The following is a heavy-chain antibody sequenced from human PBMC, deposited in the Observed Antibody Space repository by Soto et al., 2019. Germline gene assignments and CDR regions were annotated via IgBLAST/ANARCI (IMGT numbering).Heavy chain of an antibody. D-gene: IGHD5-12*01. CDR1: GFTFSSYW. CDR3: ARDTFVARDGSNYY. Sequence: EVQLVESGGGLVQPGGSLRLSCAASGFTFSSYWMSWVRQTPGKGLEWVANIKQDGSEKYYVDSVKGRFTISRDNAKNSLYLQMSSLRAEDTAVYCCARDTFVARDGSNYYWGQGTLVTVSS. CDR2: IKQDGSEK. J-gene: IGHJ4*02. V-gene: IGHV3-7*01.